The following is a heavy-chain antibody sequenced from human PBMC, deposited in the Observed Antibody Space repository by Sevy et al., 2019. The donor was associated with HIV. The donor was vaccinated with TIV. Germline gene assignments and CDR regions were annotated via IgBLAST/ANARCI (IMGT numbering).Heavy chain of an antibody. CDR3: SWGYYYDGSGYSDY. CDR2: IRSKDYGGAT. CDR1: GFTFGDYA. Sequence: GGSLRLSCTGSGFTFGDYAMSWFRQAPGMGLEWVGFIRSKDYGGATEYAASVKGRFTIPRDDSNSIADLQMNSLKTEDTAVYYCSWGYYYDGSGYSDYWGQGTLVTVSS. V-gene: IGHV3-49*03. J-gene: IGHJ4*02. D-gene: IGHD3-22*01.